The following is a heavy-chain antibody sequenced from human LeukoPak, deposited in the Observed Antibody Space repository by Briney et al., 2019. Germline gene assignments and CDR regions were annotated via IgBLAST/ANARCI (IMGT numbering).Heavy chain of an antibody. CDR1: GFTVSSNY. Sequence: GGSLRLSCAASGFTVSSNYMSLVRQGPGEGPEWVSVICSGGSTYYADSVKGRFTISRDNSKNTLYLQMNSLRAEDTAVYYCARDSDILTGRGMDVWGQGTTVTVSS. CDR2: ICSGGST. CDR3: ARDSDILTGRGMDV. V-gene: IGHV3-53*01. D-gene: IGHD3-9*01. J-gene: IGHJ6*02.